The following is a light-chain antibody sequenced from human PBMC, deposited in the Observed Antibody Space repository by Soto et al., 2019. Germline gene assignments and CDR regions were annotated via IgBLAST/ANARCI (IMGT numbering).Light chain of an antibody. CDR3: QQYNNLPLT. Sequence: EIVMTQSPATLSVSPGERATLSCRASQSVSSNLAWYQQKPGQAPGLLIYGASTRATGIPARFSGSGSGTQFTLTISSLQSEEFAVYYCQQYNNLPLTFGGAPKVEIK. J-gene: IGKJ4*01. CDR2: GAS. V-gene: IGKV3-15*01. CDR1: QSVSSN.